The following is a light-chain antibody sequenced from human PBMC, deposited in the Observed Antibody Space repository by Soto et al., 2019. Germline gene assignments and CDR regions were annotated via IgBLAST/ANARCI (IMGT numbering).Light chain of an antibody. CDR2: GAS. J-gene: IGKJ1*01. V-gene: IGKV3D-20*02. CDR1: ESVNSAY. CDR3: QQRSNWPPWT. Sequence: EIVLTQPPVTLSLSPGERATLSCRASESVNSAYLAWYQHRPAQAPRLLIYGASSRATGVSDRFSGSGSGTDFTLTISSLEPEDFAVYYCQQRSNWPPWTFGQGTKVDIK.